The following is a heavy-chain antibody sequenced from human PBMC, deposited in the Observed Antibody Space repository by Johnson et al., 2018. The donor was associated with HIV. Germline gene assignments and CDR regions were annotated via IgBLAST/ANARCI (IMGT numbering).Heavy chain of an antibody. Sequence: MLLVESGGGLIQPGGSLRLSCAASGFIVSSNYMSWVRQAPGKGLEWVSGINWNGGSTGYADSVKGRFTISRDNAKNSLYLQMNSLRAEDTAVYYCAIVSGYYYDSSGLKGAFDIWGQWTMVTVSS. J-gene: IGHJ3*02. CDR1: GFIVSSNY. CDR3: AIVSGYYYDSSGLKGAFDI. V-gene: IGHV3-20*04. CDR2: INWNGGST. D-gene: IGHD3-22*01.